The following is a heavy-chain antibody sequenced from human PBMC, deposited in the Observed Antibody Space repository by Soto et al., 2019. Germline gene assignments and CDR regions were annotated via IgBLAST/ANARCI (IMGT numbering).Heavy chain of an antibody. J-gene: IGHJ6*02. D-gene: IGHD6-6*01. CDR3: ARDASSALYYYYGMDV. Sequence: SETLSLTCTVSGGSVSRGSYYWSWIRKPPGKGLEWIAYVYNSGSANYNPSLRGRAIISVDTSKNSLYLQMNSLRAEDTAVYYCARDASSALYYYYGMDVWGQGTTVTVSS. V-gene: IGHV4-61*01. CDR2: VYNSGSA. CDR1: GGSVSRGSYY.